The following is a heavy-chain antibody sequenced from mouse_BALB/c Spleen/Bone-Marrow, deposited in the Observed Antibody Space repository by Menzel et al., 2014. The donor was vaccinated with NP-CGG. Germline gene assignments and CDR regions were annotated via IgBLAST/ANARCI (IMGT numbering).Heavy chain of an antibody. CDR3: ARDYLYYFDY. J-gene: IGHJ2*01. D-gene: IGHD2-1*01. CDR2: IRNKANGYTT. V-gene: IGHV7-3*02. CDR1: GFTFTDHY. Sequence: EVQLVESGGGLVQPGGFLRLSCATSGFTFTDHYMSWVRQPPGKALKWLGFIRNKANGYTTEYSASVKGRFTIFRDNSQSIVYLQMNTLRAEDSATYYCARDYLYYFDYWGQGTTPTVSS.